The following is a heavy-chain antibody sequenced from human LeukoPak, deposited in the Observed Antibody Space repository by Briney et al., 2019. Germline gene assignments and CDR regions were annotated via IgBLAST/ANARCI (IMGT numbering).Heavy chain of an antibody. Sequence: GGSLRLSCAASGFTFSTHAMSWVRQAPGKGLEWVSAVGVSGGNTYYADSVKGRFTISRDNSNNTLYLQMNSLRAEDTALYYCARRNFFDYWGQGALVTVSS. J-gene: IGHJ4*02. V-gene: IGHV3-23*01. CDR3: ARRNFFDY. CDR1: GFTFSTHA. CDR2: VGVSGGNT.